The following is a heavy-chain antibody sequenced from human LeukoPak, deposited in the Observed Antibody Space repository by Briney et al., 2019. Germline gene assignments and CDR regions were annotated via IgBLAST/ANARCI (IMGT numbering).Heavy chain of an antibody. CDR3: ARGTYGSGTYRIYYFYMVV. CDR1: GYCFNSYW. J-gene: IGHJ6*03. Sequence: GESLKISSKGSGYCFNSYWIAWVRQMPGKGLEWMGSINPGDSDTRYSPSFQGQVAISADKSISTAYLQWSSLQASDTVMYFCARGTYGSGTYRIYYFYMVVWGKGTTVTVAS. CDR2: INPGDSDT. V-gene: IGHV5-51*01. D-gene: IGHD3-10*01.